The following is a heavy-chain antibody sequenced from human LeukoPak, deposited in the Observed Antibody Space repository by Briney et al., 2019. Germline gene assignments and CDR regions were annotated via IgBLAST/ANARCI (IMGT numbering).Heavy chain of an antibody. CDR1: GFTFSIYA. CDR2: ISGSGVST. D-gene: IGHD5-18*01. Sequence: QPGGSLRLSCAASGFTFSIYAMNWVRQAPGKGLEWVAAISGSGVSTRDADSVKGRFTISRDNSKNTLYLQMSSLRAEDTAVYYCAKDHMSSPVTYGYSFDSWGQGTLVTVSS. J-gene: IGHJ4*02. CDR3: AKDHMSSPVTYGYSFDS. V-gene: IGHV3-23*01.